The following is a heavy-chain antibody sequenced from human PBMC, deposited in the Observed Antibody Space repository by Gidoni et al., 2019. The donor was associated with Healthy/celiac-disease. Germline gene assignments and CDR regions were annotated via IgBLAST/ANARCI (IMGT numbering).Heavy chain of an antibody. CDR1: GFTFSYFG. CDR2: ISSSSNTI. Sequence: EVQLVESGGALLQPGGSLRRSCAASGFTFSYFGMNWVRQAPGKGLEWVSYISSSSNTIYYADSVKGRFTISRDNAKNSLYLQMNSLRDEDTAVYYCATSYYDSSGYWPDLDYWGQGTLVTVSS. V-gene: IGHV3-48*02. D-gene: IGHD3-22*01. J-gene: IGHJ4*02. CDR3: ATSYYDSSGYWPDLDY.